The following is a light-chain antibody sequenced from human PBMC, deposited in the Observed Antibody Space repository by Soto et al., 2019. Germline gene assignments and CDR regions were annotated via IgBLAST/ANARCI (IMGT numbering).Light chain of an antibody. CDR1: TGAVTSCYY. V-gene: IGLV7-43*01. CDR3: RLYYGGDTLV. CDR2: STS. Sequence: QTVVTQEPSLTVSPGGTVTLTCASSTGAVTSCYYPNWFQQKPGQAPRALIYSTSNQHSWTPARFSGSLLGGKAALTLSGVQPEDEAEYYCRLYYGGDTLVFGGGTKVTVL. J-gene: IGLJ2*01.